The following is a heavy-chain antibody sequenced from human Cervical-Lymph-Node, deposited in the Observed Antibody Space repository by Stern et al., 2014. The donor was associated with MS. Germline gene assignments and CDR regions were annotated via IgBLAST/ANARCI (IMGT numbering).Heavy chain of an antibody. J-gene: IGHJ6*02. CDR3: AKGMRHFDWSAGMDV. V-gene: IGHV1-69*01. Sequence: QVQLVQSGADVKKPGSSVKVSCTASGGTFSNYAINWVRQAPGQGLEWMGGIILMSGKPHYARKCRGRVTIPADESTSAVYMKLSSLKSEDTAMYYCAKGMRHFDWSAGMDVWGRGTTVTFSS. D-gene: IGHD2-21*01. CDR1: GGTFSNYA. CDR2: IILMSGKP.